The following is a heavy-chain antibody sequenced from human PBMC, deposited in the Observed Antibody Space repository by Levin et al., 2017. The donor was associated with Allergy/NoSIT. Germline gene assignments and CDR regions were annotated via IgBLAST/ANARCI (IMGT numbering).Heavy chain of an antibody. V-gene: IGHV3-49*03. CDR2: IRSKAYGGTT. CDR1: GFTFGDYA. Sequence: GGSLRLSCTASGFTFGDYAMSWFRQAPGKGLEWVGFIRSKAYGGTTEYAASVKGRFTISRDDSKSIAYLQMNSLKTEDTAVYYCTRDGSWYPHYGMDVWGQGTTVTVSS. J-gene: IGHJ6*02. CDR3: TRDGSWYPHYGMDV. D-gene: IGHD6-13*01.